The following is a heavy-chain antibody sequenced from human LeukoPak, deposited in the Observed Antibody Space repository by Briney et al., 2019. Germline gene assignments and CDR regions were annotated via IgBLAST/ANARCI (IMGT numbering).Heavy chain of an antibody. CDR2: IIPTFGTA. Sequence: SVKVSCKASGGTFSSYAISWVRQAPGQGLEWMGGIIPTFGTANYAQKFQGRVTITTDESTSTAYMELSSLRSEDTAVYYCARGVRGPTIFGVAQGAFDIWGQGTMVTVSS. J-gene: IGHJ3*02. CDR3: ARGVRGPTIFGVAQGAFDI. V-gene: IGHV1-69*05. CDR1: GGTFSSYA. D-gene: IGHD3-3*01.